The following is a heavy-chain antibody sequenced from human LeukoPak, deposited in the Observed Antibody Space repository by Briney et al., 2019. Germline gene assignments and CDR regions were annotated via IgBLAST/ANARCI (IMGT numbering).Heavy chain of an antibody. J-gene: IGHJ4*02. CDR2: INHSGST. D-gene: IGHD6-13*01. V-gene: IGHV4-34*01. CDR1: GGSFSGYY. Sequence: SETLSLTCAVYGGSFSGYYWSWIRQPPGKGLEWIGEINHSGSTNYNPSLKSRVTISEDTSKNQFSLKLSSVTAADTAVYYCARGHSSSWYYFDYWGQGTLVTVSS. CDR3: ARGHSSSWYYFDY.